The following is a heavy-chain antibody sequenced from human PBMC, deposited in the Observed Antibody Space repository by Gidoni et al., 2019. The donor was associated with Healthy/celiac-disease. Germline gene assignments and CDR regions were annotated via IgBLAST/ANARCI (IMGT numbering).Heavy chain of an antibody. Sequence: QVQLQESGPGLVKPSQTLSLTCTVSGGSISSGGYYWSWIRQHPGKGLAWIGYIYYSGSTYYNPSLKSRVTRSVDTSKNQFSLKLSSVTAADTAVYYCARDSGRYCSSTSCQMDVWGQGTTVTVSS. CDR1: GGSISSGGYY. J-gene: IGHJ6*02. V-gene: IGHV4-31*03. CDR3: ARDSGRYCSSTSCQMDV. CDR2: IYYSGST. D-gene: IGHD2-2*01.